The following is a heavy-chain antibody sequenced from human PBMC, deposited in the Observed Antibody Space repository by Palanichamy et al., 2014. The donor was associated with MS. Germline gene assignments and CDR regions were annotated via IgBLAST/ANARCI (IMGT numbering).Heavy chain of an antibody. J-gene: IGHJ2*01. V-gene: IGHV3-7*01. D-gene: IGHD3-9*01. CDR1: GFTFSSYW. CDR3: ARGIPDGILTGYYGWYFDL. Sequence: EVQLVESGGGLVQPGGSLRLSCAASGFTFSSYWMSWVRQAPGKGLEWVANIKQDGSEKYYGDSVKGRFTISRDNAKNSLYLQMNSLRAEDTAVYYCARGIPDGILTGYYGWYFDLWGRGTLVTISS. CDR2: IKQDGSEK.